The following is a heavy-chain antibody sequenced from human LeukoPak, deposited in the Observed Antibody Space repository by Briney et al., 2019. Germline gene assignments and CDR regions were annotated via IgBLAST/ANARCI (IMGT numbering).Heavy chain of an antibody. CDR3: VVDLSGSADY. CDR1: GFTFSSYS. Sequence: GGSLRLSCAASGFTFSSYSMNWVRQAPGKGLEWVSSISSSSSYIYYADSVKGRFTISRDNAKNTLYLQMNSLRTEDSALYYCVVDLSGSADYWGQGTLVTVSS. CDR2: ISSSSSYI. V-gene: IGHV3-21*01. D-gene: IGHD3-10*01. J-gene: IGHJ4*02.